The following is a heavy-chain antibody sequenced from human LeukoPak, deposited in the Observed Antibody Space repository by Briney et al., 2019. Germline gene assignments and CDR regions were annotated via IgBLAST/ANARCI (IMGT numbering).Heavy chain of an antibody. D-gene: IGHD2-15*01. Sequence: PGGSLRLSCAASGFTFSSYSMNWVRQAPGKGLEWVSSISSSSSYIYYADSVKGRFTISRDNAKNSLYLQMNSLRAEDTAVYYCARVAPRYCSGGSCYSGAFDIWGQGTMATVSS. J-gene: IGHJ3*02. CDR1: GFTFSSYS. V-gene: IGHV3-21*01. CDR3: ARVAPRYCSGGSCYSGAFDI. CDR2: ISSSSSYI.